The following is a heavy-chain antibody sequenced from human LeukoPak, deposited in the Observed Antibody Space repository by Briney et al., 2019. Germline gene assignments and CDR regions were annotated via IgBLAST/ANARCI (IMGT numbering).Heavy chain of an antibody. CDR2: IIPIFGTA. V-gene: IGHV1-69*05. CDR1: GYTFTGYY. J-gene: IGHJ6*03. Sequence: SVKVSCKASGYTFTGYYMHWVRQAPGQGLEWMGGIIPIFGTANYAQKFQGRVTITTDESTSTAYMELRSLRSDDTAVYYCARWASIAARPGGYYYYYYMDVWGKGTTVTVSS. D-gene: IGHD6-6*01. CDR3: ARWASIAARPGGYYYYYYMDV.